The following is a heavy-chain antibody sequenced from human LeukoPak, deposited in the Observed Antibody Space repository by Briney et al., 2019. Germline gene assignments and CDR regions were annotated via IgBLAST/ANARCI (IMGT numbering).Heavy chain of an antibody. CDR1: GFTFSSYE. Sequence: GGSLRLSCAASGFTFSSYEMNWVRQAPGKGLEWVSYISSSGSTIYYADSVKGRFTISRDNAKNSLYLQMNSLRAEDTAVYYCAGDRQYQLLLDYWGQGTLVTVSS. CDR2: ISSSGSTI. J-gene: IGHJ4*02. CDR3: AGDRQYQLLLDY. V-gene: IGHV3-48*03. D-gene: IGHD2-2*01.